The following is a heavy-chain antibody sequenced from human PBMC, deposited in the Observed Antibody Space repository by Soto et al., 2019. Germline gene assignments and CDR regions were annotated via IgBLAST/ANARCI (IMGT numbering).Heavy chain of an antibody. V-gene: IGHV3-23*01. J-gene: IGHJ4*02. CDR2: ISGSGGST. CDR1: GFTFSSYA. D-gene: IGHD3-9*01. CDR3: AKDGNYDILAGYYTPNYYFDY. Sequence: EVQLLESGGGLVQPGGSLRLSCAASGFTFSSYAMSWVRQAPGKGLEWVSAISGSGGSTYYADSVKGRFTISRDNSKNTLYLQMNSLRDEDTAVYYCAKDGNYDILAGYYTPNYYFDYWGQGTLVTVSS.